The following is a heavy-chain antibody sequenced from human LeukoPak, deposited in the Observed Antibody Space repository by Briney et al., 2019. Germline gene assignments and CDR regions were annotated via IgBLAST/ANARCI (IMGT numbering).Heavy chain of an antibody. V-gene: IGHV4-39*07. CDR2: IYYGGSS. CDR3: AREVWYDILTGYYFDY. J-gene: IGHJ4*02. D-gene: IGHD3-9*01. Sequence: SETLSLTCTVSGGSISTSNYYWGWIRQPPGKGLEWIGNIYYGGSSYYNPSLQSRVTISLDTSKNQFSLRLRSVTAADTAVYYCAREVWYDILTGYYFDYWGQGTLVTVSS. CDR1: GGSISTSNYY.